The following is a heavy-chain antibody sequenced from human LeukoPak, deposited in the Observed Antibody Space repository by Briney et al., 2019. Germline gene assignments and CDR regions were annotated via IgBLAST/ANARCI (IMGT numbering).Heavy chain of an antibody. CDR2: IIPIFGTA. CDR1: GYTFTSYY. CDR3: ARVQEPHDAFDI. J-gene: IGHJ3*02. V-gene: IGHV1-69*13. Sequence: GASVKASCKASGYTFTSYYIHWVRQAPGQGLEWMGGIIPIFGTANYAQKFQGRVTITADESTSTAYMELSSLRSEDTAVYYCARVQEPHDAFDIWGQGTMVTVSS.